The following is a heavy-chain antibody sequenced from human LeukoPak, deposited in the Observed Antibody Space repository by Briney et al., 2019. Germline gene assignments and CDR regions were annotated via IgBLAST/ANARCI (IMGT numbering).Heavy chain of an antibody. Sequence: ASVKVSCKASGYTFTGYYMNWVRQAPGQGLEWMGWINPNSGGTNYAQKFQGRATMTRDTSISTAYMELSRLRSDDTAVYYCARDVEEYCSSTSCYIVDYWGQGTLVTVSS. CDR3: ARDVEEYCSSTSCYIVDY. D-gene: IGHD2-2*01. J-gene: IGHJ4*02. CDR1: GYTFTGYY. CDR2: INPNSGGT. V-gene: IGHV1-2*02.